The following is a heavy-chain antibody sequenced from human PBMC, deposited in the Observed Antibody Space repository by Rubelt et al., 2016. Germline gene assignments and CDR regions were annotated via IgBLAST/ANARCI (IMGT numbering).Heavy chain of an antibody. J-gene: IGHJ4*02. CDR3: ANYVYCTNGVCSRLDS. CDR1: GGSFSGYY. CDR2: LHSDGGT. D-gene: IGHD2-8*01. Sequence: VQLQQWGAGLLKPSETLSVNCAVYGGSFSGYYWSWIRQAPGKGLEWVSVLHSDGGTYYADSVKGRFAISRDSSKNTLSLQMNSLRVEDTAVYYCANYVYCTNGVCSRLDSWGQGTMVTVSS. V-gene: IGHV3-53*01.